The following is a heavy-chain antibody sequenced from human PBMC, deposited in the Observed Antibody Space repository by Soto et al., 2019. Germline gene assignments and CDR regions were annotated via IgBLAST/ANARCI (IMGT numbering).Heavy chain of an antibody. J-gene: IGHJ3*02. CDR2: ISAYNGNT. V-gene: IGHV1-18*04. CDR1: GYTFTSYG. Sequence: ASVKVSCKASGYTFTSYGISWVRQAPGQGLEWMGWISAYNGNTNYAQKLQGRVTMTTDTSTSTAYMELRSLRSDDTAVYYCARDPYGDYVGDDAFDIWGQGTMVTDSS. D-gene: IGHD4-17*01. CDR3: ARDPYGDYVGDDAFDI.